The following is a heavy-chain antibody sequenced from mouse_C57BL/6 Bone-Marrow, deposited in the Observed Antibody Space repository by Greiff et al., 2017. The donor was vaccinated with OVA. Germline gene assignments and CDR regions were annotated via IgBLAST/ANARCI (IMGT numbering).Heavy chain of an antibody. CDR3: ARYGNSWYFDV. V-gene: IGHV5-17*01. J-gene: IGHJ1*03. D-gene: IGHD2-1*01. CDR2: ISSGSSTI. Sequence: EVQLVESGGGLVKPGGSLKLSCAASGFTFSDYGMHWVRQAPEKGLEWVAYISSGSSTIYYADTVKGRFTISRDNAKNTLFLQMTSLRSEDTAMYYCARYGNSWYFDVWGTGTTVTVPS. CDR1: GFTFSDYG.